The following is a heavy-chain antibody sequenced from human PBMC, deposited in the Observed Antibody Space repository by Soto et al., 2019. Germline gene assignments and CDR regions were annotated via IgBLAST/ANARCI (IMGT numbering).Heavy chain of an antibody. CDR1: GYTFTGYY. J-gene: IGHJ6*02. D-gene: IGHD1-26*01. V-gene: IGHV1-2*02. Sequence: ASVKVSCKASGYTFTGYYLHWVRQAPGQGLEWMGWINPNSGGTNYGRKFQGRVTMARDTSTTTAYMELSRLTSDDAAVYYCARGGLAATRSGEYAMDVWSQGTTVT. CDR3: ARGGLAATRSGEYAMDV. CDR2: INPNSGGT.